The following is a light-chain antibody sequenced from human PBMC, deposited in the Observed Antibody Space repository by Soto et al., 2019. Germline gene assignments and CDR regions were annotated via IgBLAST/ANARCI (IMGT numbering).Light chain of an antibody. CDR1: QSVSSSY. V-gene: IGKV3-20*01. CDR3: QQYCSSPHT. CDR2: GAY. Sequence: EIGVTQSPGTLSLSPGERATLSCRASQSVSSSYLAWYQQKPGQAPRLLIYGAYSMATGIPDGFSGSGSGTNFTLTISTLEPEDFAGYYCQQYCSSPHTFGQGTKLEIK. J-gene: IGKJ2*01.